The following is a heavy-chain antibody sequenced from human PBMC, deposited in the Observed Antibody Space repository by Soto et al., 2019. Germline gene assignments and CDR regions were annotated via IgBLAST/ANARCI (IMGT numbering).Heavy chain of an antibody. D-gene: IGHD3-22*01. Sequence: SETLSLTCTVSGGSISSGGYYWSWTRQHPGKGLEWIGYIYYSGSTYYNPSLKSRVTISVDTSKNQFSLKLSSVTAADMAVYYCARQDYDSSGYPGHYYYGMDVWGQGTTVTVSS. CDR2: IYYSGST. J-gene: IGHJ6*02. CDR1: GGSISSGGYY. CDR3: ARQDYDSSGYPGHYYYGMDV. V-gene: IGHV4-31*03.